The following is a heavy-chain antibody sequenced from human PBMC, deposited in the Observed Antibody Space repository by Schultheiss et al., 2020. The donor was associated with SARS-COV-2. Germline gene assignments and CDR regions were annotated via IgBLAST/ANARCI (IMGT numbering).Heavy chain of an antibody. Sequence: GGSLRLSCIGSGFTFTNYGMHWVRQVPGKGLEWVAVISYDGSNKYYADSVKGRFTISRDNSKNTLYLQMNSLRAEDTAVYYCAKGRTTMIVVAPFDYWGQGTLVTVSS. J-gene: IGHJ4*02. D-gene: IGHD3-22*01. V-gene: IGHV3-30*18. CDR1: GFTFTNYG. CDR3: AKGRTTMIVVAPFDY. CDR2: ISYDGSNK.